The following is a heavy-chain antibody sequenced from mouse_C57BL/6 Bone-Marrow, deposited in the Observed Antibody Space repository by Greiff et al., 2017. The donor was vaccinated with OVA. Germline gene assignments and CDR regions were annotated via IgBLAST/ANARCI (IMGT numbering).Heavy chain of an antibody. CDR1: GYTFTSYW. CDR2: IHPNSGST. CDR3: ADYYGSSLDY. V-gene: IGHV1-64*01. Sequence: QVQLKQPGAELVKPGASVKLSCKASGYTFTSYWMHWVKQRPGQGLEWIGMIHPNSGSTNYNEKFKSKATLTVDKSSSTAYMQLSSLTSEDSAVYYCADYYGSSLDYWGQGTTLTVSS. J-gene: IGHJ2*01. D-gene: IGHD1-1*01.